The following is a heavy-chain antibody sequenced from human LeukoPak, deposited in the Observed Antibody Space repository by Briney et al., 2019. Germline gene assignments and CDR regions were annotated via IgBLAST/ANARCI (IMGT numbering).Heavy chain of an antibody. V-gene: IGHV3-7*01. D-gene: IGHD3-9*01. Sequence: GGSLRLSCAGSGFTFRNYWMSWIRQVPGKGLEWVANIKQDGSETYYADSVKGRFSISRDNAKSSLSLQMNSLRAEDTAVYYCARDSLYYDILTGYYKLWYFDLWGRGTLVTVSS. CDR3: ARDSLYYDILTGYYKLWYFDL. CDR2: IKQDGSET. J-gene: IGHJ2*01. CDR1: GFTFRNYW.